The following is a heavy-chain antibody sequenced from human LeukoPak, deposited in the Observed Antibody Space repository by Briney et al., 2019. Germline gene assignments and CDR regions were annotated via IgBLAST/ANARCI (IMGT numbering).Heavy chain of an antibody. CDR1: GGSITSYY. CDR3: ARLVAYCSSASCTDF. CDR2: IYYSGST. J-gene: IGHJ4*02. D-gene: IGHD2-2*01. Sequence: SETLSLTCTVSGGSITSYYWSWVRQPPGKGLEWIGYIYYSGSTSYNPSLKSRVTISLDTSRNQLSLKLSSVTTADTAVYYYARLVAYCSSASCTDFWGQGTLVTVSS. V-gene: IGHV4-59*01.